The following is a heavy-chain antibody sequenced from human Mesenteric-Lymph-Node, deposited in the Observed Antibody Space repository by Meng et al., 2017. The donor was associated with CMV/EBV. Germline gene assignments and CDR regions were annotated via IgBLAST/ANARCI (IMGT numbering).Heavy chain of an antibody. D-gene: IGHD6-13*01. CDR3: ARDKAAADTGTKYYYYYYGMDV. V-gene: IGHV3-30-3*01. Sequence: GGSLRLSCAASGFTFSSYAMHWVRQAPGKGLERVAVISYDGSNKYYADSVKGRFTISRDNSKNTQYLQMNSLQAEGTAVYYSARDKAAADTGTKYYYYYYGMDVWGQGTTVTVSS. CDR1: GFTFSSYA. CDR2: ISYDGSNK. J-gene: IGHJ6*02.